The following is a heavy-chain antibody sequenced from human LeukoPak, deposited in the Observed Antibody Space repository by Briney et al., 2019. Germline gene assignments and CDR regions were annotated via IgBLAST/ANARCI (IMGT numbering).Heavy chain of an antibody. D-gene: IGHD3-22*01. CDR2: ISAYNGIT. J-gene: IGHJ4*02. V-gene: IGHV1-18*01. Sequence: GASVKVSCKSCRYTSPSYGIDWVRQAPGQGLEWMGWISAYNGITKYAQKLQGRVTMTTDTSTSTAYMELRSLRSDDTAVYYCARVHYDSSCYYPRHFIYWGQGTLVTVSS. CDR1: RYTSPSYG. CDR3: ARVHYDSSCYYPRHFIY.